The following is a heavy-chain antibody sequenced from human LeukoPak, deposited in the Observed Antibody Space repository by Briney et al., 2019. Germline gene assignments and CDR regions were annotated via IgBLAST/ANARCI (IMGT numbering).Heavy chain of an antibody. V-gene: IGHV4-38-2*02. CDR1: GYSISSGYY. CDR2: LSHSGSS. J-gene: IGHJ4*02. CDR3: ARDTGVTAIRS. D-gene: IGHD2-21*02. Sequence: SETLSLTCTVSGYSISSGYYWDWIRQPPGKGLEWIGTLSHSGSSYYNPSLKSRVTISVDTSKNQFSLNLSSVTAADTAVYYCARDTGVTAIRSWGQGTLVTVSS.